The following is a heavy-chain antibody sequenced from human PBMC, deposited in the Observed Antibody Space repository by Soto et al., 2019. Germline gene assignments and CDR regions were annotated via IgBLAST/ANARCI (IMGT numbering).Heavy chain of an antibody. V-gene: IGHV4-34*01. CDR1: GGSLGGFH. CDR3: ARGRTAALIETRLFRVLFDL. D-gene: IGHD3-10*01. Sequence: QVQLQQWGAGLLKPSETLSLTCAVSGGSLGGFHWSWIRQPPGKGLEWIGEISRSGSTNYGPTFKSRVTMSMDTSRNLVSLNLSSVTDADTAVYYCARGRTAALIETRLFRVLFDLWGHGNLVTVSS. CDR2: ISRSGST. J-gene: IGHJ4*01.